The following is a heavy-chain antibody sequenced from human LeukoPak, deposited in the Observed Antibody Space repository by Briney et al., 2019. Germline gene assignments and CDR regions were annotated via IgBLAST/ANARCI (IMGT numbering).Heavy chain of an antibody. J-gene: IGHJ4*02. CDR2: INPNSGGT. D-gene: IGHD1-20*01. V-gene: IGHV1-2*02. Sequence: ASVKVSCKASGYTFTSYYMHWVRQAPGQGLEWVGWINPNSGGTNYAQKFQGRVTMTRDTSISTAYMDLSRLRSDDTAMYYCARSITGTHSFDYWGQGTLVTVSS. CDR3: ARSITGTHSFDY. CDR1: GYTFTSYY.